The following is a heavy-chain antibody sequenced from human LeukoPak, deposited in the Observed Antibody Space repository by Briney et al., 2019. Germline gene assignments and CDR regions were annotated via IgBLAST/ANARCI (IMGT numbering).Heavy chain of an antibody. J-gene: IGHJ4*02. D-gene: IGHD6-19*01. CDR1: GFTFSSYA. CDR2: ISGSGGST. CDR3: AKDRIAVAGPYYFDY. V-gene: IGHV3-23*01. Sequence: GGSLRLSCAASGFTFSSYAMSWVRQAPGKGLEWVSAISGSGGSTYYADSVKGRFTISRDNSNNTLYLQMNSLRAEDTAVYYCAKDRIAVAGPYYFDYWGQGTLVTVSS.